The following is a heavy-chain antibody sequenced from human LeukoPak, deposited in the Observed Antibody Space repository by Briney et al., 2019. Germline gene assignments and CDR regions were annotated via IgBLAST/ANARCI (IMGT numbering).Heavy chain of an antibody. CDR2: ISSSSSYI. CDR3: ARAWGITIFGVVPKFDP. V-gene: IGHV3-21*03. D-gene: IGHD3-3*01. Sequence: GGSLRLSCAASGFTFRSYGMNWVRQAPGKGLEWVSSISSSSSYIYYADSVKGRFTISRDNAKNSLYLQMNSLRAEDTAVYYCARAWGITIFGVVPKFDPWGQGTLVTVSS. CDR1: GFTFRSYG. J-gene: IGHJ5*02.